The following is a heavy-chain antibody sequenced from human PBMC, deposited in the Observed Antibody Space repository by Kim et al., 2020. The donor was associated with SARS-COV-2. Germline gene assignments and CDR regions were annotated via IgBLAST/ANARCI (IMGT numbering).Heavy chain of an antibody. J-gene: IGHJ6*03. CDR3: ARGGKYYDFWSGYQFGRNYSMDV. CDR1: GYTFTSYA. CDR2: INTNTGSP. V-gene: IGHV7-4-1*02. D-gene: IGHD3-3*01. Sequence: ASVKVSCMASGYTFTSYAISWMRRAPGQGLEWMGWINTNTGSPTYAQGFTGRFVLSVDTSASTAYLQISSLKAEDTAVYYCARGGKYYDFWSGYQFGRNYSMDVWGKGTTVIVSS.